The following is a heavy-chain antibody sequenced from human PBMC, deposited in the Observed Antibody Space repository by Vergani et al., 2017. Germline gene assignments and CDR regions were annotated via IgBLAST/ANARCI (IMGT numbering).Heavy chain of an antibody. CDR1: GFTFSSYS. J-gene: IGHJ6*02. Sequence: EVQLVESGGGLVQPGGSLRLSCAASGFTFSSYSMNWVRQAPGKGLEWVSYISSSSSTIYYADSVKGRFTISRDNAKNSLYLQMNSLRAEDTAVYYFARHYVFWCGYYDVEYGMDVWGQGTTVTVSS. CDR2: ISSSSSTI. CDR3: ARHYVFWCGYYDVEYGMDV. D-gene: IGHD3-3*01. V-gene: IGHV3-48*01.